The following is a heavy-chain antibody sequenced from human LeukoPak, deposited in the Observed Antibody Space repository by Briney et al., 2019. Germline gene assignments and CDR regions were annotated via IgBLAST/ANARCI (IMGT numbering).Heavy chain of an antibody. Sequence: PGGSLRLSCAASGFTFSSYAMSWVRQAPGKGPEWVSAISSSGGTYYGDSVKGRFTISRDNSKNTLYLQMNSLRAEDTAVYSCAKDHIVFNSGNYYLGTFDIWGQGTMVTVSS. CDR1: GFTFSSYA. D-gene: IGHD1-26*01. CDR3: AKDHIVFNSGNYYLGTFDI. J-gene: IGHJ3*02. V-gene: IGHV3-23*01. CDR2: ISSSGGT.